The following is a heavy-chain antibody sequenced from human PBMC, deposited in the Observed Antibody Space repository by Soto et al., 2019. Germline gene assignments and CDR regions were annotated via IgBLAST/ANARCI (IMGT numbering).Heavy chain of an antibody. V-gene: IGHV2-5*02. CDR1: GFSLSTSGVG. CDR3: AHSLIEVVTAPDNWFDP. CDR2: IYWDDDK. Sequence: QITLKESGPTLVKPTQTLTLTCTFSGFSLSTSGVGVGWIRQPPGKALEWLALIYWDDDKRYSPSLKSRLTNTKNPSANPXVLTMTNMDPVDTATYYCAHSLIEVVTAPDNWFDPWGQGTLVTVSS. J-gene: IGHJ5*02. D-gene: IGHD2-21*02.